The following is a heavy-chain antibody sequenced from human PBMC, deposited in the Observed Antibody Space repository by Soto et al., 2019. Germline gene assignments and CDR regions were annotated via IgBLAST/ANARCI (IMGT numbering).Heavy chain of an antibody. V-gene: IGHV1-2*04. Sequence: ASVKVSCKASGYTFTGYYMHWVRQAPGQGLEWMGWINPNSGGTNYAQKFQGWVTMTRDTSISTAYMELSRLRSDDTAVYYCAIGDPTAAAGTGAFDIWGQGTMVTVSS. J-gene: IGHJ3*02. D-gene: IGHD6-13*01. CDR3: AIGDPTAAAGTGAFDI. CDR2: INPNSGGT. CDR1: GYTFTGYY.